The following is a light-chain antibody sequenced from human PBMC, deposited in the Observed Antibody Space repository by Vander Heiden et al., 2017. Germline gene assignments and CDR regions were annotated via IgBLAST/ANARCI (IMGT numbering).Light chain of an antibody. V-gene: IGKV1-33*01. CDR2: DAS. CDR3: QQYYNLPVT. CDR1: QDISNY. J-gene: IGKJ5*01. Sequence: DIQMTQPPSSLSASVGDRVTITCQASQDISNYLNWYQQKPGKAPKLLIYDASNLETGVPSRFSGSGSGTDFTFTISSLQPEDIATYYCQQYYNLPVTFGQGTRLEIK.